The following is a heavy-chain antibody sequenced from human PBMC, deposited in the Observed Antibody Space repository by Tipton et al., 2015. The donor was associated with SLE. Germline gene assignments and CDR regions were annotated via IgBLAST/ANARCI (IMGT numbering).Heavy chain of an antibody. CDR1: GFTFNNYP. CDR3: AGEGYYYDGSADY. J-gene: IGHJ4*02. V-gene: IGHV3-30*04. Sequence: SLRLSCAASGFTFNNYPMHWVRQAPGKGLEWVALISYDGSNKYYADSVIDRFTISRDNSKNTLYLQMHSLRAEDTAVYYCAGEGYYYDGSADYWGQGTLVTVSS. CDR2: ISYDGSNK. D-gene: IGHD3-22*01.